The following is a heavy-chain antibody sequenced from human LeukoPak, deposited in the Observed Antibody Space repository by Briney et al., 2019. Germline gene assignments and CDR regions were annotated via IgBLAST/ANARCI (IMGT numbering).Heavy chain of an antibody. J-gene: IGHJ2*01. CDR3: ARVYYSNSYDYWYFDL. D-gene: IGHD6-13*01. CDR1: GGSISSYY. V-gene: IGHV4-59*01. CDR2: IYYSGST. Sequence: SETLSLTCTVSGGSISSYYWSWIRQSPGKGLEWIGYIYYSGSTNYNPSLKSRVTISVDTSKNQFSLKLSSVTAADTAVYYCARVYYSNSYDYWYFDLWGRGTLVTVSS.